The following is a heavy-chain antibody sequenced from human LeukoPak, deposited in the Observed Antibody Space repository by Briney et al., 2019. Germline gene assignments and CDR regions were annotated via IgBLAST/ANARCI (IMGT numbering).Heavy chain of an antibody. CDR2: IHSTGSM. CDR1: GGSISSSTYF. CDR3: ARVSARYGSGTGVFDP. Sequence: SETLSLTCTVSGGSISSSTYFWGWIRQPPGKGLEWIASIHSTGSMYFNPSLESRVTISIDTSNKQFSVKLTSVTAADTALYFCARVSARYGSGTGVFDPWGQGTLVTVSS. D-gene: IGHD3-10*01. V-gene: IGHV4-39*01. J-gene: IGHJ5*02.